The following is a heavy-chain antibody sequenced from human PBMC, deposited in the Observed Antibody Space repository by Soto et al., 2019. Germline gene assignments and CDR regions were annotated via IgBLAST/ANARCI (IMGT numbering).Heavy chain of an antibody. Sequence: SVTVSCKASGGTFSSYTISWVRQAPGQGLEWMGRIIPILGIANYAQKFQGRVTITADKSTSTAYMELSSLRSEDTAVYYCARLTIAAAGNYYYYGMDVWGQGTTVTGLL. J-gene: IGHJ6*02. D-gene: IGHD6-13*01. CDR2: IIPILGIA. CDR3: ARLTIAAAGNYYYYGMDV. CDR1: GGTFSSYT. V-gene: IGHV1-69*02.